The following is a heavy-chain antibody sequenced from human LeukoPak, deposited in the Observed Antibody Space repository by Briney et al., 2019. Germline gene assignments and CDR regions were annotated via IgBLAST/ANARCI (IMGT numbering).Heavy chain of an antibody. V-gene: IGHV4-34*01. Sequence: SETLSLTCAVYGGSFTDYYWSWIRQPPGQGLEWIREINHSGRTNYNPSLKRLVTITEATSKNHFSLQLSLVTAADTAVYYCARGRGGLLRYFDWRIDYWGQGTLVTVSS. D-gene: IGHD3-9*01. CDR1: GGSFTDYY. CDR2: INHSGRT. CDR3: ARGRGGLLRYFDWRIDY. J-gene: IGHJ4*02.